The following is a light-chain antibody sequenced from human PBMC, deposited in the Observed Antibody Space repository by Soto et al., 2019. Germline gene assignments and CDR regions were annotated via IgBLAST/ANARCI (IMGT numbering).Light chain of an antibody. J-gene: IGLJ1*01. V-gene: IGLV2-14*03. Sequence: QSALTQPASVSGSFGQSITISCTGTSSDIGGYSYVSWYQQHPDKVPKLMIFDVSHRPSGVSNRFSGSKSGNTASLTISGLQAEDEADYYCSSYTSSSTYVFGTGTKVTVL. CDR2: DVS. CDR1: SSDIGGYSY. CDR3: SSYTSSSTYV.